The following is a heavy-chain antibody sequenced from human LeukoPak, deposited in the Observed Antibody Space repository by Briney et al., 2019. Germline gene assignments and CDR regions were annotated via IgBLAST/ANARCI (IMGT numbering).Heavy chain of an antibody. Sequence: SETLSLTCTVSGGSISSYYWSWIRQPPGKGLEWIGYIYYSGSTNYNPSLKSRVTISVDTSKNQFSLELSSVTAADTAVYYCARSQQTWYYYYMDVWGKGTTVTISS. CDR1: GGSISSYY. V-gene: IGHV4-59*01. CDR3: ARSQQTWYYYYMDV. J-gene: IGHJ6*03. CDR2: IYYSGST. D-gene: IGHD6-13*01.